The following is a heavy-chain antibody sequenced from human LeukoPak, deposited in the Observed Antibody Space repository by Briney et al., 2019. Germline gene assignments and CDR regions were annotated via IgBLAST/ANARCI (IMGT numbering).Heavy chain of an antibody. CDR1: GFTFDDYT. Sequence: GGSLRLSCAASGFTFDDYTMHWVRQAPGKGLEWVSLISWDGGSTYYADSVKGRFTISRDNSKNSPYLQMNSLRTEDTALYYCAKDIGPDDTTYYFDYWGQGTLVTVSS. CDR2: ISWDGGST. J-gene: IGHJ4*02. CDR3: AKDIGPDDTTYYFDY. D-gene: IGHD3-22*01. V-gene: IGHV3-43*01.